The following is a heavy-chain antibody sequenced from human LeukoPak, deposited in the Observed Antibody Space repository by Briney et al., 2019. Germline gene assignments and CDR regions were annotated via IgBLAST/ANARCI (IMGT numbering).Heavy chain of an antibody. J-gene: IGHJ5*02. Sequence: ASVKVSCKASGYTFSAYNMHWVRQAPGQGLEWMGWINLDWGGTDYAQKFQGRVTITRDTSASTAYMELSSLRSEDTAVYYCARGTVVAATGWFDPWGQGTLVTVSS. V-gene: IGHV1-2*02. CDR3: ARGTVVAATGWFDP. CDR1: GYTFSAYN. CDR2: INLDWGGT. D-gene: IGHD2-15*01.